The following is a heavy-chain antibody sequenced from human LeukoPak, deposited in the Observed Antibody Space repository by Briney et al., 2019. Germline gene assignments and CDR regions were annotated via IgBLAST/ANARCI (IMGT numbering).Heavy chain of an antibody. CDR2: ISGSGGST. Sequence: PGGSLRLSCAASGFTFSSYGMSWVRQAPGKGLEWVSAISGSGGSTYYADSVKGRFTISRDNSKNTLYLQMYSLRAEDTAVYYCAKDPPNYDYVWGTHIAEGSGADYWGQGTLVTVSS. CDR3: AKDPPNYDYVWGTHIAEGSGADY. CDR1: GFTFSSYG. D-gene: IGHD3-16*01. J-gene: IGHJ4*02. V-gene: IGHV3-23*01.